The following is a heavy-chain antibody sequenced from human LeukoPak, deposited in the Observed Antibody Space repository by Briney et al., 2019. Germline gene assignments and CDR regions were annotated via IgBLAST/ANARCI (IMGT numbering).Heavy chain of an antibody. J-gene: IGHJ4*02. CDR3: ARSPHILTGENFDY. V-gene: IGHV1-2*06. CDR2: INLNSGGT. Sequence: ASVKVSCKASGYTFTGYYMHWVRQAPGQGLEWMGRINLNSGGTNYPQKFQDRVTMTRDTSISTAYMELSRLRSSDTAVYYCARSPHILTGENFDYWGQGTLVTVSS. D-gene: IGHD3-9*01. CDR1: GYTFTGYY.